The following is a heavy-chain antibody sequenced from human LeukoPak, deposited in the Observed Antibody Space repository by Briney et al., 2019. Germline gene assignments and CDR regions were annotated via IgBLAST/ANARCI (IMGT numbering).Heavy chain of an antibody. CDR2: IYYSGST. CDR1: GGSISSDY. Sequence: PSDTLSLTCTVSGGSISSDYCSWIRQPPGKGLEWIGYIYYSGSTNYNPSLKSRVTISVDTSKNQFSLKLSSVTAADTAVYYCARGRSWDNFDYWGQGTLVTVSS. V-gene: IGHV4-59*07. J-gene: IGHJ4*02. D-gene: IGHD6-13*01. CDR3: ARGRSWDNFDY.